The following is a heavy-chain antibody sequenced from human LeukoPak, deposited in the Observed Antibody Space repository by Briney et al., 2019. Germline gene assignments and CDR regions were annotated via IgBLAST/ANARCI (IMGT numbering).Heavy chain of an antibody. D-gene: IGHD2-2*01. CDR3: ARAGVVPAAIARTQNFDY. CDR1: GYTFTSYY. Sequence: GASVKVSCKASGYTFTSYYMHWVRQAPGQGLEWMGIINPSGGSTSYAQKFQGRVTMTSDTSTSTVYMELSRLRSEETAVYYCARAGVVPAAIARTQNFDYWGQGTLVTVSS. V-gene: IGHV1-46*01. J-gene: IGHJ4*02. CDR2: INPSGGST.